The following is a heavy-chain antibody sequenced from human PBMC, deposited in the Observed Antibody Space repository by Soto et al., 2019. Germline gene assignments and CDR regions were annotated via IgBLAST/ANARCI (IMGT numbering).Heavy chain of an antibody. CDR2: ISTYNGNT. D-gene: IGHD6-13*01. Sequence: QVQLVQSGAEVKKPGASVKVSCKTSGYTFTMYGISWVRQAPEQGLGWMGWISTYNGNTNSAQKFQGRVTMPTDTSTSTAYMELRSLRSDDTAVYYCARSPYTNSWYYFDYWGQGTLVTVSS. J-gene: IGHJ4*02. CDR1: GYTFTMYG. CDR3: ARSPYTNSWYYFDY. V-gene: IGHV1-18*01.